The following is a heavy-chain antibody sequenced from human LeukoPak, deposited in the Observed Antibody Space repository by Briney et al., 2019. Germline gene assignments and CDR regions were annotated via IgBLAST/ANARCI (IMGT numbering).Heavy chain of an antibody. J-gene: IGHJ6*03. D-gene: IGHD3-10*01. V-gene: IGHV3-11*01. Sequence: AGGSLRLSCAASGFTFSDYYMSWIRQAPGKGVEWVSYISSSGSTIYYADSVKGRFTISRDNAKNSLYLQMNSLRAEDTAVYYCAAGLYGSGSKNYYYYYYMDVWGKGTTVTISS. CDR1: GFTFSDYY. CDR3: AAGLYGSGSKNYYYYYYMDV. CDR2: ISSSGSTI.